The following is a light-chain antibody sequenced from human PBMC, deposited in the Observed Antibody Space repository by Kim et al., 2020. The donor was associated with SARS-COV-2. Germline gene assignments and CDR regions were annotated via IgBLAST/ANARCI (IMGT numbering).Light chain of an antibody. CDR3: QDYGSSPYD. Sequence: IVLTQSPGTLSLSPGERATFSCRASQSVSSTHLAWYQQKPGQAPRLLISGASSRATGIPDRFSGGGSGTDFTLTISRLEPEDSAVYYCQDYGSSPYDFGQGTKLEI. CDR1: QSVSSTH. J-gene: IGKJ2*01. V-gene: IGKV3-20*01. CDR2: GAS.